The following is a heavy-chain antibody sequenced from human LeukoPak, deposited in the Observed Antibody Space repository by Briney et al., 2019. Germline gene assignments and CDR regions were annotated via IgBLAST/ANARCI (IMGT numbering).Heavy chain of an antibody. D-gene: IGHD5-24*01. CDR2: ISAYNGNT. V-gene: IGHV1-18*01. CDR3: ARLGRDGYNLYYFDY. Sequence: ASVKVSCKASGYTFTSYGINWVRQAPGQGLEWMGWISAYNGNTNYAQKLQGRVTMTTDTSTGTAYMELRSLRSDDTAVYYCARLGRDGYNLYYFDYWGQGTLVTVSS. J-gene: IGHJ4*02. CDR1: GYTFTSYG.